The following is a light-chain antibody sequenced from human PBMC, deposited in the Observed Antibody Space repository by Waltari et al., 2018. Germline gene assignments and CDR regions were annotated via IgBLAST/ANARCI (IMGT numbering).Light chain of an antibody. V-gene: IGLV2-14*01. CDR2: EVH. CDR3: SSYRASSTLV. CDR1: SSDIGGYNF. J-gene: IGLJ3*02. Sequence: QSALTQPASVSGSPGQSINISCSGTSSDIGGYNFVCWYQHHPAKAPKLRIYEVHNRPTGCARRVSGSKSGNTASLTIAGLQAEDEADYYCSSYRASSTLVFGGGTRLTVL.